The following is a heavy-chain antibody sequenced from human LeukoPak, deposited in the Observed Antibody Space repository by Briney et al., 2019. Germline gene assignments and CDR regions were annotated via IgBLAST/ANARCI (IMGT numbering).Heavy chain of an antibody. CDR1: GGSISSSSYY. CDR2: IYYSGST. D-gene: IGHD3-10*01. J-gene: IGHJ4*02. V-gene: IGHV4-39*01. CDR3: ARQSSGYRPYYFDY. Sequence: SETLSPTCTVSGGSISSSSYYWGWIRQPPGKGLEWIGSIYYSGSTYYNPSLKSRVTISVDTSKNQFSLKLSSVTAADTAVYYCARQSSGYRPYYFDYWGQRTLVTVSS.